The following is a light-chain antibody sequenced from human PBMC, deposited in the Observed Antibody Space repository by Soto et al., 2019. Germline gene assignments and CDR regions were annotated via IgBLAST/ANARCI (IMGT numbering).Light chain of an antibody. Sequence: AIRMTQSPSSFSASSGDRVTITCRASQDISTSLAWYRQSPGKAPQFLIYGASTLQIGVPSRFSGGGSGTDFTLTISSLQSEDFATYYCQQYSTYTPRTFGQGTKVEIK. J-gene: IGKJ1*01. V-gene: IGKV1-8*01. CDR3: QQYSTYTPRT. CDR1: QDISTS. CDR2: GAS.